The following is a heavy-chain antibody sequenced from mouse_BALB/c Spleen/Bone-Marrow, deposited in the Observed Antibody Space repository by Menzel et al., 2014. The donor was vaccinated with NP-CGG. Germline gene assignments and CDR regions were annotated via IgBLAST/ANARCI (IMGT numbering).Heavy chain of an antibody. D-gene: IGHD2-1*01. CDR1: GFTFSSYA. Sequence: EVNVVESGGGLVKPGGSLKLSCAASGFTFSSYAMSWVRQTPEKRLEWVATISSGGSYTYYPDSVKGRFTISRDNAKNXXXXXXSSLRSEDTAMYYCARDYGNYGFAYWGQGTLVTVSA. J-gene: IGHJ3*01. CDR3: ARDYGNYGFAY. CDR2: ISSGGSYT. V-gene: IGHV5-9-1*01.